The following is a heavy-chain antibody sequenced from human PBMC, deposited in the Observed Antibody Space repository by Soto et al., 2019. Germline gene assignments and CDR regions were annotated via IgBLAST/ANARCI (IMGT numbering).Heavy chain of an antibody. D-gene: IGHD4-17*01. V-gene: IGHV3-21*01. J-gene: IGHJ5*02. CDR2: ISSSSSYI. Sequence: EVQLVESGGGLVKPGGSLRLSCAASGFTFSSYSMNWVRQAPGKGLEWVSSISSSSSYIYYADSVKGRFTISRDNAKNSMYLQMNSLRAADTAGDYCARDLRTVTTSGVWFDPWGQGTMVTVSA. CDR3: ARDLRTVTTSGVWFDP. CDR1: GFTFSSYS.